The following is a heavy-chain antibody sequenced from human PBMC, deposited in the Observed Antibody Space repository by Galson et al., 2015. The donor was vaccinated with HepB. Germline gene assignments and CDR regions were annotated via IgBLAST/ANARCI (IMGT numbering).Heavy chain of an antibody. J-gene: IGHJ5*02. Sequence: SETLSLTCTVSGGSISSSSYYWGWIRQPPGKGLEWIGSIYYSGSTYYNPSLKSRVTISVDTSKNQFSLKLSSVTAADTAVYYCASHAFPGYSGYDGWFDPWGQGTLVTVSS. V-gene: IGHV4-39*07. CDR2: IYYSGST. CDR1: GGSISSSSYY. D-gene: IGHD5-12*01. CDR3: ASHAFPGYSGYDGWFDP.